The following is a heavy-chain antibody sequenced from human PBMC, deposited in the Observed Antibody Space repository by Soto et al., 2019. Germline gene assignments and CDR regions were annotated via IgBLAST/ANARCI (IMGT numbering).Heavy chain of an antibody. D-gene: IGHD3-10*01. V-gene: IGHV4-39*01. J-gene: IGHJ4*02. CDR1: GGSISSSSYY. CDR3: ARHSSSRGGPMTN. Sequence: QLQLQESGPGLVKPSETLSLTCTVSGGSISSSSYYWGWIRQPPGKGLEWIGIIYYSGSTYYNPSLKSRVTISVDTSKNQFSLKLNSVTAADTAVYYCARHSSSRGGPMTNWGQGTLVTVSS. CDR2: IYYSGST.